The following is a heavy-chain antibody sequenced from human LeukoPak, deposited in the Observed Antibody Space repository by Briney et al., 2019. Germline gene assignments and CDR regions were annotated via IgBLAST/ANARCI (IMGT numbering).Heavy chain of an antibody. D-gene: IGHD3-10*01. V-gene: IGHV4-4*07. J-gene: IGHJ5*02. CDR1: GGSITSYY. Sequence: TETLSLTCTVSGGSITSYYWGWIRQSAGKGLEWIGRIYITGITTYNPSLKSRVTMSLDTSKNQFSLKLSSVTAADTAVYYCARDSGTTGEVKFDPWGQGTLVTVSS. CDR3: ARDSGTTGEVKFDP. CDR2: IYITGIT.